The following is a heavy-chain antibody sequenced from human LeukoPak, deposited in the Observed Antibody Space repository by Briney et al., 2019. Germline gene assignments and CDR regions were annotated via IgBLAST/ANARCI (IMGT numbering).Heavy chain of an antibody. Sequence: PSETLSLTCIVSGGSISSSSYYWSWIRQPAGKGLEWIGHIYTSGSTDYNPSLKSRVTISVDTSKNQFFLKLSSVTAADTAVYYCAREGYYGSDYFDYWGQGTLVTVSS. J-gene: IGHJ4*02. CDR3: AREGYYGSDYFDY. D-gene: IGHD3-10*01. CDR2: IYTSGST. V-gene: IGHV4-61*09. CDR1: GGSISSSSYY.